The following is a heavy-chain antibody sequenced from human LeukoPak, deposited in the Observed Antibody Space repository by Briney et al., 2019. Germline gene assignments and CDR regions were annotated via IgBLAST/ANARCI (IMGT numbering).Heavy chain of an antibody. Sequence: SVKVSCKASGGTFSSYAISWVRQAPGQGLEWIGGIIPIFGTANYAQKFQGRVTITADKSTSTDYMELSSLRSEDTAVYYCARASGIAVAGTWFDPWGQGTLVTVSS. CDR3: ARASGIAVAGTWFDP. J-gene: IGHJ5*02. D-gene: IGHD6-19*01. CDR2: IIPIFGTA. CDR1: GGTFSSYA. V-gene: IGHV1-69*06.